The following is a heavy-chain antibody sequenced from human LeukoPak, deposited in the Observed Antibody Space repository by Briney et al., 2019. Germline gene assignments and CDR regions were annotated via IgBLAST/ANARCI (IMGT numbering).Heavy chain of an antibody. V-gene: IGHV1-18*01. J-gene: IGHJ6*02. CDR2: ISAYNGNT. CDR3: ARDRDQLLLYYYYGMDV. Sequence: GASVKVSCKASGYTFTSYGISWVRQAPGQGLEWMGWISAYNGNTNYAQKLQGRVTMTTDTSTSTAYMELRSLRPDDTAVYYCARDRDQLLLYYYYGMDVWGQGTTVTVSS. D-gene: IGHD2-2*01. CDR1: GYTFTSYG.